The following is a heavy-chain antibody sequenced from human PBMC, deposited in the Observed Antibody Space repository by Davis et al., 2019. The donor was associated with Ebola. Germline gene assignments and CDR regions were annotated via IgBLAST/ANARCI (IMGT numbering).Heavy chain of an antibody. CDR3: ARDRGNFDY. CDR2: IDTNTGNP. Sequence: ASVKVSCKASAYTFTSHAMNWVRQAPGQGLAWLGWIDTNTGNPTYAQGFTGRFVFSLDTSVSTTYLQISSLKDEDTAIYYCARDRGNFDYWGQGTLVTVSS. V-gene: IGHV7-4-1*02. D-gene: IGHD3-10*01. J-gene: IGHJ4*02. CDR1: AYTFTSHA.